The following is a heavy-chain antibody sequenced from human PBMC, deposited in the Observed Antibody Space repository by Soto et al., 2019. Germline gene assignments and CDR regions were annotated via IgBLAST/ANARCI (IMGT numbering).Heavy chain of an antibody. V-gene: IGHV3-64D*06. J-gene: IGHJ1*01. CDR2: ISSNGGST. CDR3: VKDGRYCSSTSCYTSYFQH. CDR1: GFTCSSYA. D-gene: IGHD2-2*02. Sequence: XGSLRLSCSASGFTCSSYAMHWIRQAPGKGLEYVSAISSNGGSTYYADSVKGRFTISRDNSKNTLYLQMSSLRAEDTAVYYCVKDGRYCSSTSCYTSYFQHWGQGTLVTVSS.